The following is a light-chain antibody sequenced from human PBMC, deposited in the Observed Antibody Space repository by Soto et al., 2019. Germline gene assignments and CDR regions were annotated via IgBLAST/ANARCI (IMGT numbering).Light chain of an antibody. CDR2: DVT. Sequence: QSVLTQPRSVSGSPGQSVTISCTGTSSDVGAYTYVSWYQQHPGKAPKVIIYDVTKRPSGVPDRFSGSKSNNTASLSISGLQAEDEADYYCCSYAGSNTLLFGGRTKLTVL. CDR3: CSYAGSNTLL. V-gene: IGLV2-11*01. CDR1: SSDVGAYTY. J-gene: IGLJ2*01.